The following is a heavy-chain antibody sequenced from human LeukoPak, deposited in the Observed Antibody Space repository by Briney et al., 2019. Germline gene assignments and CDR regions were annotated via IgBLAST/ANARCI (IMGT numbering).Heavy chain of an antibody. D-gene: IGHD3-10*01. Sequence: PGGSLRLSCAASGFTFDDYAMHWVRQAPGKGLEWVSGISWNSGSIGYADSVKGRFTISRDNAKNSLYLQMNSLRAEDTALYYCAKDYGSGSIYYYYMDVWGKGTTVTISS. V-gene: IGHV3-9*01. CDR2: ISWNSGSI. CDR1: GFTFDDYA. CDR3: AKDYGSGSIYYYYMDV. J-gene: IGHJ6*03.